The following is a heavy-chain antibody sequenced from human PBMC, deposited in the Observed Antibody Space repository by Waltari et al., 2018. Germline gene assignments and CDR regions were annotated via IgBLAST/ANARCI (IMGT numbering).Heavy chain of an antibody. CDR3: AREHMAYYYYGMDV. CDR1: GGSISSYS. V-gene: IGHV4-59*01. CDR2: IYYSGST. D-gene: IGHD2-21*01. Sequence: QVQLQESGPGLVKPSETLSLTCTVPGGSISSYSWIWIRQPPGKGLEWIGYIYYSGSTNYNPSLKSRVTRSVDTSKNQFSLKLSSVTAADTAVYYCAREHMAYYYYGMDVWGQGTTVTVSS. J-gene: IGHJ6*02.